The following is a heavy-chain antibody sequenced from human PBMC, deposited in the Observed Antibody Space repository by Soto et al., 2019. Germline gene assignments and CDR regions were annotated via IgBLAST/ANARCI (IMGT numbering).Heavy chain of an antibody. V-gene: IGHV1-18*01. CDR2: ISAYNGNT. Sequence: GASVKVSCKASGYTFASYAISWMRQAPGQGLEWMGWISAYNGNTNYAQKLQGRVTMTTDTSTSTAYMELRSLRSDDTAVYYCVVAAQPYYFDYWGQGTLVTVSS. D-gene: IGHD2-15*01. J-gene: IGHJ4*02. CDR1: GYTFASYA. CDR3: VVAAQPYYFDY.